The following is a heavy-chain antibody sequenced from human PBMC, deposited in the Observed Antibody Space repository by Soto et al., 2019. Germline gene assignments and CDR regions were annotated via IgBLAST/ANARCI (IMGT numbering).Heavy chain of an antibody. Sequence: PSETLSLTCTAPGNSISSYCWNLLRHPPGKGLGWIGYIYYSGRNNYTPSLQSRVTISVDTSKNQFSLKLSSVTAADTAVYYCARVGRDLWSGMMGMDVWGHGTTVT. CDR1: GNSISSYC. V-gene: IGHV4-59*01. J-gene: IGHJ6*02. CDR3: ARVGRDLWSGMMGMDV. D-gene: IGHD3-3*01. CDR2: IYYSGRN.